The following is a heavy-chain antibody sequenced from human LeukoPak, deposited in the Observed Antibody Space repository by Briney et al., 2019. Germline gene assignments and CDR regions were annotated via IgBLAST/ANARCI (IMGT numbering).Heavy chain of an antibody. Sequence: SETLSLTCTVSGGSISSYYWSWIRQPAGKGLERIGRIYTSGSTNYNPSLKSRVTMSVDTSKNQFSLKLSSVTAADTAVYYCARDTILDYYGSGRRKGPDPVYYYYYGMDVWGQGTTVTVSS. V-gene: IGHV4-4*07. CDR2: IYTSGST. J-gene: IGHJ6*02. D-gene: IGHD3-10*01. CDR3: ARDTILDYYGSGRRKGPDPVYYYYYGMDV. CDR1: GGSISSYY.